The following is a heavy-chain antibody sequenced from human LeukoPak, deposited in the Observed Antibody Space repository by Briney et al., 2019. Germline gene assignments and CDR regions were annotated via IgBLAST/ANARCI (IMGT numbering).Heavy chain of an antibody. D-gene: IGHD5-12*01. CDR3: ARGDSGYDYGYYYYYMDV. J-gene: IGHJ6*03. CDR1: GGSISSSSYY. CDR2: IYYSGST. Sequence: SETLSLTCTVSGGSISSSSYYWGWVRQPPGKGLGWVGSIYYSGSTYYNPSLKSRVTISVDTSKNQFSLKLSSVTAADTAVYYCARGDSGYDYGYYYYYMDVWGKGTTVTVSS. V-gene: IGHV4-39*01.